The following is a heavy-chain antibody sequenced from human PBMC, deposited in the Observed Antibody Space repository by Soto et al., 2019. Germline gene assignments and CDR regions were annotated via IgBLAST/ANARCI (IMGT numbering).Heavy chain of an antibody. CDR1: GFTFSSYS. J-gene: IGHJ4*02. V-gene: IGHV3-21*01. D-gene: IGHD1-26*01. Sequence: GGSLRLSCAASGFTFSSYSMNWVRQAPGKGREWVSSISSSSSYIYYADSVKGRFTISRDNAKNSLYLQMNSLRAEDTAVYYCARVLGGGGSYYDYFDYWGQGTLVTVSS. CDR3: ARVLGGGGSYYDYFDY. CDR2: ISSSSSYI.